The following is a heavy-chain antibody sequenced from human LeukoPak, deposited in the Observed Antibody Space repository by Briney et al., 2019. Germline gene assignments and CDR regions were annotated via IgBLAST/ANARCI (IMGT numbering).Heavy chain of an antibody. D-gene: IGHD6-13*01. CDR3: ARESAIAAALDY. J-gene: IGHJ4*02. V-gene: IGHV1-2*02. Sequence: ASVKVSCKASGYTFTGYYMHWVRQAPGQGLEWMGWINPHSGGTNYAQKFQGRVTMTRDTSISTAYMELSRLRSDDTAVYYCARESAIAAALDYWGQGTLVTVSS. CDR1: GYTFTGYY. CDR2: INPHSGGT.